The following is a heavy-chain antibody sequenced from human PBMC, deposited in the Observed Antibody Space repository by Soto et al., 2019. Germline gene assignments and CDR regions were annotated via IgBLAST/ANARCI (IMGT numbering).Heavy chain of an antibody. D-gene: IGHD4-17*01. CDR2: IWSDGTQK. CDR3: ARAGGTTVTGLWHFDS. CDR1: GFTFNTYS. V-gene: IGHV3-33*01. Sequence: QVQLEESGGGVVQPGRSLRLSCEASGFTFNTYSMHWVRQPPGKGLEWLAAIWSDGTQKYYADSVKGRFIISRDNYKKTLYLEMNSLRAEDTAVYYCARAGGTTVTGLWHFDSWGQGTLVTVSS. J-gene: IGHJ4*02.